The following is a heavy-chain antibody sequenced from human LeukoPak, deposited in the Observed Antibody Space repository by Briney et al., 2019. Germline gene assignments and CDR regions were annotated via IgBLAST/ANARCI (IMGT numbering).Heavy chain of an antibody. CDR2: ISGSGGST. CDR3: AKDVGRNQLLSVY. J-gene: IGHJ4*02. CDR1: GFTFSSYA. D-gene: IGHD2-2*01. Sequence: PGGSLRLSCAASGFTFSSYAMSWVRQAPGKVLEWVSAISGSGGSTYYADSVKGRFTISRGNSKNTLYLQMNSLRAEDTAVYYCAKDVGRNQLLSVYWGQGTLVTVSS. V-gene: IGHV3-23*01.